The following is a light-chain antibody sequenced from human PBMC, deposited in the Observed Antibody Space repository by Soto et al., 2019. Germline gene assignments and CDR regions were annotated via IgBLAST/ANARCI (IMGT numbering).Light chain of an antibody. CDR1: QSVSSN. J-gene: IGKJ5*01. CDR3: QQYNNWPPIT. Sequence: EIVMTQSPATLSVSPGERATLSCMASQSVSSNLSWYQQKPGQAPRLLIYGASTRATVIPARFSGSGSGTEFTLTISSLQSEDFAVYYCQQYNNWPPITFGQWTRLEIK. CDR2: GAS. V-gene: IGKV3D-15*01.